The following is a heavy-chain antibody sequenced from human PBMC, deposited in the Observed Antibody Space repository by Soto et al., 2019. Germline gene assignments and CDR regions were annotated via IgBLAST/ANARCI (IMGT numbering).Heavy chain of an antibody. CDR1: GYTFTANY. Sequence: WASVKVSFKPSGYTFTANYIHWVRQAPGQGLEWMGWMATSSGGTRFAQNFQGRVTMTRDTSIATAYMELTTLTLDDTAIYYCARGSGSSWFDYWGQGTQVTVSS. V-gene: IGHV1-2*02. CDR2: MATSSGGT. D-gene: IGHD6-25*01. J-gene: IGHJ4*02. CDR3: ARGSGSSWFDY.